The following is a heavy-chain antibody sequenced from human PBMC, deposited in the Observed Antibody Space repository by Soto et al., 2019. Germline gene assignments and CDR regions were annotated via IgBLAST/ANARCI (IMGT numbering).Heavy chain of an antibody. J-gene: IGHJ4*02. CDR3: ARGGYYDSSVDY. V-gene: IGHV3-30-3*01. D-gene: IGHD3-22*01. CDR2: ISYDGSNK. Sequence: VQLVESGGGVVQPGRSLRLSCAASGFTFSSYAMHWVRQAPGKGLEWVAVISYDGSNKYYADSVKGRFTISRDNSKNTLYLQMNSLRAEDTAVYYCARGGYYDSSVDYWGQGTLVTVSS. CDR1: GFTFSSYA.